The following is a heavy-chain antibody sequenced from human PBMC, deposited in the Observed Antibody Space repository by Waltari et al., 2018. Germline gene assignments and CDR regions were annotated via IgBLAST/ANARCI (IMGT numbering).Heavy chain of an antibody. CDR3: VRDFGDHRTDY. V-gene: IGHV4-39*02. D-gene: IGHD4-17*01. Sequence: QLQLQESCPGLVKSSKTLSLTCTVPGGSISSSGYYWGWIRQPPGKGLEWIGTIDYSGNTYYNPSLKSRVTISVDTSKRQFSLKLNSVTAADTAVYYCVRDFGDHRTDYWGQGTLVTVSS. CDR1: GGSISSSGYY. J-gene: IGHJ4*02. CDR2: IDYSGNT.